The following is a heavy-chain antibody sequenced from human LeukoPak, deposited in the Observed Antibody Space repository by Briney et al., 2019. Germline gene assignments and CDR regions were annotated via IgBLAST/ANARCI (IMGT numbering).Heavy chain of an antibody. D-gene: IGHD3-22*01. CDR2: IKSKTDGGTT. CDR3: TTTYYYDSSGYSEAFDI. V-gene: IGHV3-15*01. CDR1: GFTFSNAW. Sequence: GGSLRLSCAASGFTFSNAWMSWVRQAPGKGLEWVGRIKSKTDGGTTDYAAPVKGRFTISRDDSKNTLYLQMNSLKTEDTAVYYCTTTYYYDSSGYSEAFDIWGQGTMVTVSS. J-gene: IGHJ3*02.